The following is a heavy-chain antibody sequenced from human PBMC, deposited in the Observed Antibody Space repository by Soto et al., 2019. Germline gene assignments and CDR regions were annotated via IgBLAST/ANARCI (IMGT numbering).Heavy chain of an antibody. CDR1: GGTFSSYA. CDR2: IIPIFGTA. Sequence: QVQLVQSGAEVKKPGSSVKVSCKASGGTFSSYAITWVRQAPGQGLEWMGGIIPIFGTANYAQKFQGRVTITADESTSTAYMELGRLRSEDTAVYYCARDRGTSSGYYPYWFDPWGQGTLVTVSS. CDR3: ARDRGTSSGYYPYWFDP. J-gene: IGHJ5*02. V-gene: IGHV1-69*12. D-gene: IGHD3-22*01.